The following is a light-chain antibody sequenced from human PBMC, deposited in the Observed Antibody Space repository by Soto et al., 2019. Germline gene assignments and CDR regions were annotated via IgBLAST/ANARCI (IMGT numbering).Light chain of an antibody. CDR3: KQYNSYRYT. Sequence: DIQMTQSPSTLSASVGDRVTITCRASQSISSWLAWYQQKPGKAPKLLIYDASSLESGVPSRFSGSGSGTEFTLTISSLQPDDFATYYCKQYNSYRYTFGKGTKLEIK. CDR1: QSISSW. CDR2: DAS. J-gene: IGKJ2*01. V-gene: IGKV1-5*01.